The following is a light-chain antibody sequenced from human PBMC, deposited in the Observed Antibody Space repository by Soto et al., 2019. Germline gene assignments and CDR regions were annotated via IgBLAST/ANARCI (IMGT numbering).Light chain of an antibody. Sequence: EIVMPQSPATLSVSPGERATLSCRASQSVSSNLAWYQQKPGQAPRLLIYGASTSATGIPARFSGSGFGTEFTLTISSLQSEDFAVYYCQQDNNWSPYTFGQGTKLEIK. CDR2: GAS. V-gene: IGKV3-15*01. CDR3: QQDNNWSPYT. CDR1: QSVSSN. J-gene: IGKJ2*01.